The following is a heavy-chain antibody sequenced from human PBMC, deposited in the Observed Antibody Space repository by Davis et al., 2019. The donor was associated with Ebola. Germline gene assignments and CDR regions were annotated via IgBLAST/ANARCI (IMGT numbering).Heavy chain of an antibody. CDR2: INHRGST. V-gene: IGHV4-34*01. J-gene: IGHJ4*02. D-gene: IGHD3-22*01. CDR3: ARIADYYDSSGYYQNHDY. CDR1: GGSFSYYY. Sequence: PSETLSLTCAVYGGSFSYYYWSWIRQPPGKGLEWIGEINHRGSTNYNPSLKSRVTISVDTSKNRFSLKLSSVTAADTAVYYCARIADYYDSSGYYQNHDYWGQGTLVTVSS.